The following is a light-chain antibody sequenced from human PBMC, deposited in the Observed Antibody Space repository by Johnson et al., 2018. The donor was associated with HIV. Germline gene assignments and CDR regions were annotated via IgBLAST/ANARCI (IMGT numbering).Light chain of an antibody. J-gene: IGLJ1*01. Sequence: QSVLTQPPSVSAAPGQKVTISCSGSNSNIGNNFVSWYQQFPGTAPRLLIYENNKRPSGIADRFSGSTSGTSATLGITGLQTGDEADYYCGTWVSRLIAHYVVGTGTKVTFL. V-gene: IGLV1-51*02. CDR2: ENN. CDR1: NSNIGNNF. CDR3: GTWVSRLIAHYV.